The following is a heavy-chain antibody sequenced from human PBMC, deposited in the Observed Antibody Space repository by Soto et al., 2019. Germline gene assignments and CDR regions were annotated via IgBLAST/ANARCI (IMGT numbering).Heavy chain of an antibody. Sequence: EVQLVESGGGLVKPGGSLRLSCAASGFTFSSYNMNWVRQAPGKGLEWVSSLSSSSTYIYYADSVKGPFTITRDNAKNSLFLQMNSPRAEDTAVYYWAVGGINYGNYRSMDVRSNGTTVTVS. J-gene: IGHJ6*03. CDR3: AVGGINYGNYRSMDV. CDR2: LSSSSTYI. D-gene: IGHD4-17*01. V-gene: IGHV3-21*01. CDR1: GFTFSSYN.